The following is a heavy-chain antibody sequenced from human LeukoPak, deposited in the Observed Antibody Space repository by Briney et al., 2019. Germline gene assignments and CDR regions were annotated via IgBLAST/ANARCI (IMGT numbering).Heavy chain of an antibody. CDR1: GGSISSDYW. CDR2: VFHGGST. CDR3: ARGEEHGSGTVQFDY. J-gene: IGHJ4*02. D-gene: IGHD3-10*01. Sequence: SETLSLTCAVSGGSISSDYWWSWVRQPPGKGLEWIGEVFHGGSTNFNPSLKSRVTISVDRSKNQFSLRLYSVTAADTAVYFCARGEEHGSGTVQFDYWGQGTLVTVSS. V-gene: IGHV4-4*02.